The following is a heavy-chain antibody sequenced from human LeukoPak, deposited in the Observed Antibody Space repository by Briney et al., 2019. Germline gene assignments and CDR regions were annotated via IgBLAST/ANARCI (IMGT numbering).Heavy chain of an antibody. V-gene: IGHV3-23*01. J-gene: IGHJ4*02. CDR2: ISGSGGST. D-gene: IGHD2-21*01. CDR1: GFTFSSYA. Sequence: GGSLRLSCAASGFTFSSYAMSWARQAPGKGLEWVSAISGSGGSTYYADSVKGRFTISRDNSKNTLYLQMNSLRAEDTAVYYCAKDLIAIGVFDYWGQGTLVTVSS. CDR3: AKDLIAIGVFDY.